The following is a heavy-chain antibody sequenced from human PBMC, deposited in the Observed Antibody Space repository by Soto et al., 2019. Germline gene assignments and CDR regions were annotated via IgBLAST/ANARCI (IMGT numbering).Heavy chain of an antibody. CDR1: GFSLTSGVVG. Sequence: QITLKESGPTLVKPTQTLTLTCTFSGFSLTSGVVGVGWIRQPPGEALEWLALIYWNDEQYYKPSLRRRLTMTRDTSKNQVDLTMSKMHPVDTATYYRAQSLPGPSENEVWGQGMTETVSS. V-gene: IGHV2-5*01. CDR3: AQSLPGPSENEV. J-gene: IGHJ6*02. CDR2: IYWNDEQ.